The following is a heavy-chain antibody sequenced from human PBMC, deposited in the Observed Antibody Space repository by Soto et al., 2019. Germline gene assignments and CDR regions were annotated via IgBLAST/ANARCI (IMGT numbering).Heavy chain of an antibody. J-gene: IGHJ6*02. V-gene: IGHV3-15*07. CDR2: IKSKTDGGTT. Sequence: PGGSLRLSCAASGFTFSNAWMNWVRQAPGKGLEWVGRIKSKTDGGTTDYAAPVKGRFTISRDDSKNTLYLQMNSLKTEDTAVYYCTTVMMEIVVVSNYGMDVWGQGTTVTVSS. D-gene: IGHD3-22*01. CDR1: GFTFSNAW. CDR3: TTVMMEIVVVSNYGMDV.